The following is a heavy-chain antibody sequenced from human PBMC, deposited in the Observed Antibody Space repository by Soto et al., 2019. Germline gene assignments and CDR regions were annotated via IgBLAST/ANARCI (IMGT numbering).Heavy chain of an antibody. CDR1: GGSISSSGYY. CDR2: IYYSGST. J-gene: IGHJ4*02. D-gene: IGHD2-2*01. CDR3: ARRNQLLSRIFDY. V-gene: IGHV4-39*01. Sequence: SETLSLTCTVSGGSISSSGYYWGWIRQPPGKGLEWIGSIYYSGSTYYNPSLKSRVTISVDTSKIQFSLKLSSVTAADTAVYYCARRNQLLSRIFDYWGQGILVTVSS.